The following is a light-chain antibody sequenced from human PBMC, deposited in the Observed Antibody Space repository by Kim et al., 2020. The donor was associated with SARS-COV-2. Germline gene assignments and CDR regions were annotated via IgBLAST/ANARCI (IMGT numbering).Light chain of an antibody. J-gene: IGKJ2*01. CDR1: QSISSW. V-gene: IGKV1-5*03. Sequence: SGGDRVTITCRASQSISSWLAWYQHKPGKAPKLLIYKASSLESGVPSRFSGSGSGTEFTLTISSLQPDDFATYYCQQYNSYSPGSTFGQGTKLEI. CDR3: QQYNSYSPGST. CDR2: KAS.